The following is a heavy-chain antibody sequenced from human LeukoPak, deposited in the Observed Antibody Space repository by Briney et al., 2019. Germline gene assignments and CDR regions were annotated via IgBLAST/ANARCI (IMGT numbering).Heavy chain of an antibody. CDR1: GGTFSSYA. CDR3: ATRGYGYGLFDY. CDR2: IIPIFGTA. Sequence: ASVKVSCKASGGTFSSYAISWVRQAPGQGLEWMGGIIPIFGTANYAQKFQGRVTITTDESTSTAYMELSSLRSEDTAVYYCATRGYGYGLFDYWGQGTLVTVSS. J-gene: IGHJ4*02. D-gene: IGHD5-18*01. V-gene: IGHV1-69*05.